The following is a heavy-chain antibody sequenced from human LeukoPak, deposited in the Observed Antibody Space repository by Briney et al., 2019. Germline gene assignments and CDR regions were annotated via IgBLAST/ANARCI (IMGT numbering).Heavy chain of an antibody. CDR3: ARESRGYNILTGYYTQLDY. V-gene: IGHV3-48*04. D-gene: IGHD3-9*01. Sequence: GGSLRLSCAASGFTFSSYSMNWVRQAPGKGLEWVSYISSSSSTIYYADSMKGRFSISRDNAENSVSLQMSSLRGEDTAVYYCARESRGYNILTGYYTQLDYWGQGTRVTVSS. CDR2: ISSSSSTI. CDR1: GFTFSSYS. J-gene: IGHJ4*02.